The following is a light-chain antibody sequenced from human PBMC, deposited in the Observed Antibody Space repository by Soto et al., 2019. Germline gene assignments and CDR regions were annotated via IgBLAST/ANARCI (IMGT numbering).Light chain of an antibody. CDR2: KAS. J-gene: IGKJ1*01. CDR1: QGISSW. CDR3: QQYKSYST. Sequence: DIQMTQSPSTLSASVGDRVTITCRASQGISSWLAWYQQKPGKAPKLLIYKASSLESGVPSRFSGSGSGTEFTLTISSLQPDDLATYYCQQYKSYSTFGQGTKVEIK. V-gene: IGKV1-5*03.